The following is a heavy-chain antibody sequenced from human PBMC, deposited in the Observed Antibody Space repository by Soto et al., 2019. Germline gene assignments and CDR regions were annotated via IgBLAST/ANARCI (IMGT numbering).Heavy chain of an antibody. CDR2: IYYSGST. D-gene: IGHD3-9*01. CDR1: GGSISSGDYY. CDR3: ARAASRNYDMLTGYYPYYYYYGMAV. J-gene: IGHJ6*02. V-gene: IGHV4-30-4*01. Sequence: SETLSLTCTVSGGSISSGDYYWSWIRQPPGKGLEWIGYIYYSGSTYYNPSLKSRVTISVDTSKNQFSLKLSSVTAADTAVYYCARAASRNYDMLTGYYPYYYYYGMAVWGQVTTVTVS.